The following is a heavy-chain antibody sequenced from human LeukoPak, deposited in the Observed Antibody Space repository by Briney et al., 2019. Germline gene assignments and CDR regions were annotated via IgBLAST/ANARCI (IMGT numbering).Heavy chain of an antibody. CDR3: AREVGGQARPVDY. CDR2: IYYTGRT. J-gene: IGHJ4*02. D-gene: IGHD1-26*01. Sequence: PSETLSLSCTASYCTFTSCAYYWGRIRQPPGNNLEWIGSIYYTGRTSHNPSLKSRVTIAVDTSKNQFSLKLSAVSAADTAVYYCAREVGGQARPVDYWGQGLLVTVSS. CDR1: YCTFTSCAYY. V-gene: IGHV4-39*02.